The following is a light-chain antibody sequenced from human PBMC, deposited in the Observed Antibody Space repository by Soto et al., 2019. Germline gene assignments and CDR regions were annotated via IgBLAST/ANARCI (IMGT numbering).Light chain of an antibody. CDR3: QQYNNWPPWT. V-gene: IGKV3-15*01. J-gene: IGKJ1*01. CDR1: QSVSNN. CDR2: DAS. Sequence: ILMTQSPATLSVSPGERATLSCRASQSVSNNLAWYQQKPGQAPRLLIYDASTRASGIPARFSGSGSGTEFTLTISSPHSEDFAVYYCQQYNNWPPWTFGQGTKVEIK.